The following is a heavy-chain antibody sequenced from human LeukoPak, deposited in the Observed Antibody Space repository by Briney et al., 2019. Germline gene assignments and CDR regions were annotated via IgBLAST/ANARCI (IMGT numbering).Heavy chain of an antibody. CDR3: AADLQAFAFDI. Sequence: SETLSLTCTVSGGSISSGGYYWSWIRQHPGKGLEWIGYIYYSGSTFHNPSLKSRVTISVDTSRNQFSLKLNSVTAADTAVYYCAADLQAFAFDIWGQGTMVTVSS. D-gene: IGHD3-3*02. CDR1: GGSISSGGYY. V-gene: IGHV4-31*03. CDR2: IYYSGST. J-gene: IGHJ3*02.